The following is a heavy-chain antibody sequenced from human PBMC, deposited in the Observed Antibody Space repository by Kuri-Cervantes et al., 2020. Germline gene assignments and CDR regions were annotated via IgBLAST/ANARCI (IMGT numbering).Heavy chain of an antibody. D-gene: IGHD6-13*01. CDR2: MSYDGDNK. J-gene: IGHJ4*02. CDR1: GFTFSNYA. CDR3: ARDRIAAAGTVGAKGGGGELDY. V-gene: IGHV3-30*09. Sequence: GESLKISCAASGFTFSNYAIYWVRQAPGKGLEWVPVMSYDGDNKYYADSVKGRFAISRDNPKNTLYLQMNSLRAEDTAVYYCARDRIAAAGTVGAKGGGGELDYWGQGTLVTVSS.